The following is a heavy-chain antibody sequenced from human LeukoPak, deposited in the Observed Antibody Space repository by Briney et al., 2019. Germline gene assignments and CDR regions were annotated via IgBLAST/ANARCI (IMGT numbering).Heavy chain of an antibody. Sequence: GASVKVSCTASGYTFTSYAMHWVRQAPGQGLEWMGWISAYNGNTNYAQKLQGRVTMTTDTSTSTAYMELRSLRSDDTAVYYCARAGYSYGSDYWGQGTLVTVSS. D-gene: IGHD5-18*01. CDR1: GYTFTSYA. CDR3: ARAGYSYGSDY. V-gene: IGHV1-18*01. J-gene: IGHJ4*02. CDR2: ISAYNGNT.